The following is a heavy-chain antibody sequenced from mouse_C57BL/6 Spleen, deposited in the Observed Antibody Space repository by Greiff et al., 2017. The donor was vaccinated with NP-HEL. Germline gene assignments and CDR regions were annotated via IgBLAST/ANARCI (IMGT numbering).Heavy chain of an antibody. CDR1: GYTFTSYW. CDR2: IDPSDSYS. Sequence: QVQLQQPGAELVMPGASVKLSCKASGYTFTSYWMHWVKQRPGQGLEWIGEIDPSDSYSNYNQKCKGKSTLTVDKSASTAYMQLSSLTSEDSAVYYSARAFYGSSDFWGQGTTLTVSS. D-gene: IGHD1-1*01. V-gene: IGHV1-69*01. CDR3: ARAFYGSSDF. J-gene: IGHJ2*01.